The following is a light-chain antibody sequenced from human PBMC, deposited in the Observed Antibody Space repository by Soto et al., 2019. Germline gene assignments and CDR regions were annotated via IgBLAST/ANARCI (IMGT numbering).Light chain of an antibody. J-gene: IGKJ1*01. Sequence: EIGLTHSPGTLSLSPGERATISCRASQSVSNNYLAWYQQKPGQAPRLLIYGASNRATGIPDRFSGSGSWTDFTLTISRLEPEDFAVYYCQQYGSSGTFGQGTKVDIK. CDR2: GAS. V-gene: IGKV3-20*01. CDR1: QSVSNNY. CDR3: QQYGSSGT.